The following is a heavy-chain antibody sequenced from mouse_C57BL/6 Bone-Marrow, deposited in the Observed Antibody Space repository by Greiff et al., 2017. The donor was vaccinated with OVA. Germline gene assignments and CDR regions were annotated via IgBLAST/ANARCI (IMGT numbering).Heavy chain of an antibody. CDR1: GFSFNTYA. CDR3: VRSWFAY. CDR2: ISSKSNNNAT. J-gene: IGHJ3*01. V-gene: IGHV10-1*01. Sequence: EVQLLESGGGLVQPKGSLKLSCAASGFSFNTYAMNWVRQAPGKGLEWVARISSKSNNNATYYAVSGKDRFSISRDDSESMLYLQMNNMKTEDTAMYYCVRSWFAYWGQGTLVTVSA.